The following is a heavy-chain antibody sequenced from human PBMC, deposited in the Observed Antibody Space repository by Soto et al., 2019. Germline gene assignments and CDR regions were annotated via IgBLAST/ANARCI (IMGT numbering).Heavy chain of an antibody. V-gene: IGHV4-34*01. D-gene: IGHD3-9*01. CDR1: GGSFSGYY. Sequence: QVQLQQWGAGPLRPLETLSLTCGVSGGSFSGYYWAWIRQSPGKGLEWSGEINDRGSINYNPSLKSRVSISVDTSKNHYSLNLRSVTAADKAVYYCARESHDILTGPPWVWYFDLWGRGTLVTVSS. J-gene: IGHJ2*01. CDR2: INDRGSI. CDR3: ARESHDILTGPPWVWYFDL.